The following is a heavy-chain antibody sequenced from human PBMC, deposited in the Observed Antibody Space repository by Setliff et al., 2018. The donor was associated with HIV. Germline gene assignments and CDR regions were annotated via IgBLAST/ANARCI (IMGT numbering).Heavy chain of an antibody. CDR2: IYSGGST. V-gene: IGHV4-61*05. D-gene: IGHD3-10*01. J-gene: IGHJ3*01. CDR1: GGSVSSSSSY. CDR3: ARVRSYGSAYDAFDV. Sequence: SETLSLTCTVSGGSVSSSSSYWGWIRQPPGTGLEWLGCIYSGGSTNYNPSLESRVTISLDTSKNQFSLRLTSVTAADTAVYYCARVRSYGSAYDAFDVWGPGTMVTVSS.